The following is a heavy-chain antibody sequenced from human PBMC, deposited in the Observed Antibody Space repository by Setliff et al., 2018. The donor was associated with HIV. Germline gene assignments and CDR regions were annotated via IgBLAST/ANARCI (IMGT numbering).Heavy chain of an antibody. CDR3: ARQTVHTTHSLDFGSPNRDYYYGMDV. V-gene: IGHV5-51*01. CDR1: AYSFTTFW. J-gene: IGHJ6*02. Sequence: GESLTLSCKGSAYSFTTFWIAWVRQMPGKGLEWMGIIYPGDSDTTYSPSFQGQVTISVDKSISTAYLQWSSLKASDSAMYYCARQTVHTTHSLDFGSPNRDYYYGMDVWGQGTTVTVS. CDR2: IYPGDSDT. D-gene: IGHD1-1*01.